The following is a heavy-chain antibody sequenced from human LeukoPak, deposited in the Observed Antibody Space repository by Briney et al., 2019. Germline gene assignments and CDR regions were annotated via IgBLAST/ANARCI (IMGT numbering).Heavy chain of an antibody. V-gene: IGHV1-2*02. CDR3: ARSYSSSWGDWFDP. D-gene: IGHD6-13*01. Sequence: ASVKVSCKASGYTFTSYAMNWVRQAPGQGLEWMGWINPNSGGTNYAQKFQGRVTMTRDTSISTAYMELSRLRSDDTAVYYCARSYSSSWGDWFDPWGQGTLITVSS. CDR1: GYTFTSYA. CDR2: INPNSGGT. J-gene: IGHJ5*02.